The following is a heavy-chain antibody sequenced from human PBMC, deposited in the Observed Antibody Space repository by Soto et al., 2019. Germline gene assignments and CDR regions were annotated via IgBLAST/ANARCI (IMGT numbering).Heavy chain of an antibody. CDR2: IYHSGST. D-gene: IGHD2-2*01. J-gene: IGHJ6*02. Sequence: SETLSLTCAVSGGSISSGGYSWSWIRQPPGKGLEWIGYIYHSGSTYYNPSLKSRVSISLDTSKNQFSLKLSSVTAADTALYYCASYYCGSTRCPGVDVWGQGTTVTVSS. V-gene: IGHV4-30-2*05. CDR1: GGSISSGGYS. CDR3: ASYYCGSTRCPGVDV.